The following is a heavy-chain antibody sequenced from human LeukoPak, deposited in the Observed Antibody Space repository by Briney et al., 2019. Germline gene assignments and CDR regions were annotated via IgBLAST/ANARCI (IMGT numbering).Heavy chain of an antibody. CDR3: ARQTGSGLFILP. D-gene: IGHD3/OR15-3a*01. Sequence: PSQTLSLTCAISGDSVSSNSAAWNWIRQSPSRGLEWLGRTYYGSKWYNDYAVSVKSRITINPDTSKNQFSLRLTSVTAADTAVYYCARQTGSGLFILPGGQGTLVTVSS. J-gene: IGHJ4*02. CDR1: GDSVSSNSAA. CDR2: TYYGSKWYN. V-gene: IGHV6-1*01.